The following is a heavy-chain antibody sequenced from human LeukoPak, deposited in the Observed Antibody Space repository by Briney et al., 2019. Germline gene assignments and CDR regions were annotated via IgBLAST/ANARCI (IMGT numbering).Heavy chain of an antibody. D-gene: IGHD2-2*01. J-gene: IGHJ6*02. CDR3: ASLHIVVVPAAAPGYYGMDV. CDR2: INPNSGGT. V-gene: IGHV1-2*02. CDR1: GYTFTGYY. Sequence: ASVKVSCKASGYTFTGYYMHWMRQAPGQGLEWMGWINPNSGGTNYAQKFQGRVTMTRDTSISTAYMELSRLRSDDTAVYYCASLHIVVVPAAAPGYYGMDVWGQGTTVTVSS.